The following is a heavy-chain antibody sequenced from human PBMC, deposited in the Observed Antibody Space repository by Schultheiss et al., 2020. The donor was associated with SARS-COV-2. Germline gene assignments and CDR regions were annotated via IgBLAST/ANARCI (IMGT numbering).Heavy chain of an antibody. CDR2: IYYSGST. J-gene: IGHJ4*02. Sequence: SETLSLTCTVSGGSISSGGYYWSWIRQHPGKGLEWIGYIYYSGSTYYNPSLKSLVTISVDTSKNQFSLKLSSVTAADTAVYYCARGRSRWLSCYFDYWGQGTLVTV. CDR1: GGSISSGGYY. CDR3: ARGRSRWLSCYFDY. V-gene: IGHV4-31*01. D-gene: IGHD5-24*01.